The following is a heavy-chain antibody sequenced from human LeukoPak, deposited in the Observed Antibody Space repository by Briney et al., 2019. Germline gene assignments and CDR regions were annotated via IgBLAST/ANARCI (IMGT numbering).Heavy chain of an antibody. CDR3: ARTLGYCSSTSCYPYYYYGMDV. CDR2: IIPILGIA. CDR1: GGTFSSYA. D-gene: IGHD2-2*01. Sequence: SAKVSCKASGGTFSSYAISWVRQAPGQGLEWMGRIIPILGIANYAQKFQGRVTITADKSTSTAYMELSSLRSEDTAVYYCARTLGYCSSTSCYPYYYYGMDVWGQGTTVTVSS. V-gene: IGHV1-69*04. J-gene: IGHJ6*02.